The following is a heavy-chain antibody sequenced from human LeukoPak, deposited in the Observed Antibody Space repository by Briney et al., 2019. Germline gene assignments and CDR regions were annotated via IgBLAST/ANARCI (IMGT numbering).Heavy chain of an antibody. Sequence: GGSLRLSCAASGFTFSSYAMSWVRQAPGKGLEWVSAITGSGSNTYYGDSVKGRFTISRDNSKNTLYLQMKSLRGEDTAAYYCARDLFGSSWYHSREDQWGQGTLVTVSS. V-gene: IGHV3-23*01. CDR1: GFTFSSYA. CDR2: ITGSGSNT. D-gene: IGHD6-13*01. J-gene: IGHJ4*02. CDR3: ARDLFGSSWYHSREDQ.